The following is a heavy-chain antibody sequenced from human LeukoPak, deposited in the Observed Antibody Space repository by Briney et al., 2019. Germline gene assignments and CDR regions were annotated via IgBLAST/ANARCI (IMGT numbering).Heavy chain of an antibody. V-gene: IGHV1-8*01. J-gene: IGHJ4*02. Sequence: ASVKVSCKASGYTFTSYDINWVRQATGQGLEWMGWMNPNSGNTGYAQKFQGRVTMTRNTSISTAYMELSSLRSEDTAVYYCARGTPRYYYDSSGYFQFDHWEKGTLVTVSS. D-gene: IGHD3-22*01. CDR3: ARGTPRYYYDSSGYFQFDH. CDR2: MNPNSGNT. CDR1: GYTFTSYD.